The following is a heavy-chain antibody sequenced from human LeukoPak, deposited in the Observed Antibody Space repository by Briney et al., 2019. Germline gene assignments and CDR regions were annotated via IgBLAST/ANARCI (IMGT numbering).Heavy chain of an antibody. CDR3: AKAYPYYDSSGYYSYYFDY. J-gene: IGHJ4*02. Sequence: GGSLRLSCAASGFTFSVYWMSWVRQAPGKGLEWVSAISGSGGSTYYADSVKGRFTISRDNSKNTLYLQMNSLRAEDTAVYYCAKAYPYYDSSGYYSYYFDYWGQGTLVTVSS. V-gene: IGHV3-23*01. CDR2: ISGSGGST. D-gene: IGHD3-22*01. CDR1: GFTFSVYW.